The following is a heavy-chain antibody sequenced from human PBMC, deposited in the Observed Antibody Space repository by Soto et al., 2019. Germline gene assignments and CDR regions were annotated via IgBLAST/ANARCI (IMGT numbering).Heavy chain of an antibody. CDR2: ISYDGSNK. J-gene: IGHJ4*02. Sequence: GGSLRLSCAASGFTFSSYGMHWVRQAPGKGLEWVAVISYDGSNKYYADSVKGRFTISRDNSKNTLYLQMNSLRAEDTAVYYCAKENSSTDSSSFVFDYWGQGTLVTVSS. D-gene: IGHD6-6*01. V-gene: IGHV3-30*18. CDR1: GFTFSSYG. CDR3: AKENSSTDSSSFVFDY.